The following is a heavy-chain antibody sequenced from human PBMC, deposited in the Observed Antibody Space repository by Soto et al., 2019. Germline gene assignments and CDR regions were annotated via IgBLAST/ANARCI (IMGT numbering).Heavy chain of an antibody. CDR2: IYYSGST. D-gene: IGHD5-12*01. V-gene: IGHV4-59*01. CDR1: GGSISSYY. CDR3: ARAGEMATIGSFDY. Sequence: PSETLSLTCTVSGGSISSYYWSWIRQPPGKGLEWIGYIYYSGSTNYNPSLKSRVTISVDTSKNQFSLKLSSVTAADTAVYYCARAGEMATIGSFDYWGQGTLVTVS. J-gene: IGHJ4*02.